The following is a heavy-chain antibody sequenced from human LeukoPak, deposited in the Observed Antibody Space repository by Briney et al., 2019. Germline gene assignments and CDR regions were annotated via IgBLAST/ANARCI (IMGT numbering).Heavy chain of an antibody. J-gene: IGHJ3*02. Sequence: PSETLSLTCTVSGGSISSYYWIWIRQPPGKGLEWIGYIYYSGSTNYNPSLKSRVTISVDTSKNQFSLKLSSVTAADTAVYYCAITTVTLPLRAFDIWGQGTMVTVSS. CDR3: AITTVTLPLRAFDI. CDR1: GGSISSYY. D-gene: IGHD4-17*01. V-gene: IGHV4-59*01. CDR2: IYYSGST.